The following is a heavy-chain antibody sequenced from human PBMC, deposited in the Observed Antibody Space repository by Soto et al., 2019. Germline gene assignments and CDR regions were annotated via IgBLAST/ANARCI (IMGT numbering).Heavy chain of an antibody. CDR3: ARTRMIESWIDY. D-gene: IGHD2-21*01. Sequence: SETLSLTCDVSGDSISTYYWSWIRQHPGKGLEWIGYVYYSGSTLYNPSLESRVTLLIDMSKKQVSLKLNSVIAADTAVYYCARTRMIESWIDYWGHGTLVTVSS. CDR2: VYYSGST. V-gene: IGHV4-59*01. J-gene: IGHJ4*01. CDR1: GDSISTYY.